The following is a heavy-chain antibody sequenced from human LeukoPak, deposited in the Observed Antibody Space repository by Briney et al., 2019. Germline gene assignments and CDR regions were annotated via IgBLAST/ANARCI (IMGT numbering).Heavy chain of an antibody. V-gene: IGHV1-69*05. Sequence: ASVKVSCKASGGTFSSYAISWVRQAPGQGLEWMGGIIPIFGTANYAQKFQGRVTTTTDESTSTAYMELSSLRSEDTAVYYCARRVGQLEAWFDPWGQGTLVTVSS. CDR1: GGTFSSYA. D-gene: IGHD6-6*01. CDR2: IIPIFGTA. CDR3: ARRVGQLEAWFDP. J-gene: IGHJ5*02.